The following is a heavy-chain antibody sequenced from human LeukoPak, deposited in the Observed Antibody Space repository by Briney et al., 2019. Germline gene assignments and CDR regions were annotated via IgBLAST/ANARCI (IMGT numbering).Heavy chain of an antibody. V-gene: IGHV1-69*13. Sequence: GASVKVSCKASGGTFSSYAISWVRQAPGQGLEWMGGIIPIFGTANYAQKFQGRVTITADESTSTAYMELGSLRSEDTAVYYCARARYCSSTSCSSFDYWGQGTLVTVSS. D-gene: IGHD2-2*01. CDR1: GGTFSSYA. J-gene: IGHJ4*02. CDR2: IIPIFGTA. CDR3: ARARYCSSTSCSSFDY.